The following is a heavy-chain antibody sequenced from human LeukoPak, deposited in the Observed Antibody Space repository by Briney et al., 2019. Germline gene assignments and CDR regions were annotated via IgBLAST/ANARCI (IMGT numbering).Heavy chain of an antibody. CDR2: IRYDGSNK. D-gene: IGHD6-19*01. Sequence: PGGSLRLSCAASEFTFSSYGMHWVRQAPGKGLEWMAFIRYDGSNKYYADSVKGRFTMSRDDSKNTLYLQMNSLKTEDTAVYYCTTYSSGSCPFWGQGTLVTVSS. V-gene: IGHV3-30*02. CDR1: EFTFSSYG. J-gene: IGHJ4*02. CDR3: TTYSSGSCPF.